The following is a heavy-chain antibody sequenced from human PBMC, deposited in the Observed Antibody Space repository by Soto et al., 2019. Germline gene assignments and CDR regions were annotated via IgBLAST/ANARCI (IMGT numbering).Heavy chain of an antibody. CDR2: ISGSGGST. Sequence: GGSLRLSCAASGFTFSSYAMSWDRQAPGKGLEWVSAISGSGGSTYYADSVKGRFTISRDNSKNTLYLQMNSLRAEDTAVYYCAKDLELSATYSFSAFDIWGQGTMVTVSS. CDR1: GFTFSSYA. V-gene: IGHV3-23*01. D-gene: IGHD1-7*01. CDR3: AKDLELSATYSFSAFDI. J-gene: IGHJ3*02.